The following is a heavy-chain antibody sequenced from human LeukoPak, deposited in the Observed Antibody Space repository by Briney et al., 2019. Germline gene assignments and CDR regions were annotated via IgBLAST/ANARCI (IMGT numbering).Heavy chain of an antibody. CDR2: VYYTGGT. CDR3: ARQGCGGDCYPDY. V-gene: IGHV4-39*01. D-gene: IGHD2-21*02. J-gene: IGHJ4*02. CDR1: GGSLSSTTYY. Sequence: SGTLSLTCTVSGGSLSSTTYYWGWIRQPPGKGLEWIGSVYYTGGTNYNPSLESRVTISVDTSKNQFSLKLTSVTATDTAVYYCARQGCGGDCYPDYWGQGTLVTVSS.